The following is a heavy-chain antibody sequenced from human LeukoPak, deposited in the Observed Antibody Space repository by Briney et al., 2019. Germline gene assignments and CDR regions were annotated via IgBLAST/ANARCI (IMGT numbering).Heavy chain of an antibody. V-gene: IGHV3-30*18. D-gene: IGHD2/OR15-2a*01. CDR1: GFTFSSRA. CDR3: AKDPHQLILSNYFDD. CDR2: LSYDGSNT. Sequence: PGGSLRLSCAASGFTFSSRAMYWVRQAPAKGLEWVAGLSYDGSNTYYLDSVKGRFTISGDNSKNTLYLQMDSLRTEDTAVYYCAKDPHQLILSNYFDDWGQGTLVTVPS. J-gene: IGHJ4*02.